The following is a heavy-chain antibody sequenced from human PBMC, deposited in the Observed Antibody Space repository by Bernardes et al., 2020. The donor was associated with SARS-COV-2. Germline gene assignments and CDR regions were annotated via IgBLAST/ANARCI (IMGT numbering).Heavy chain of an antibody. D-gene: IGHD3-10*01. CDR3: AGGQAYYYASGGYYGPHWFDP. J-gene: IGHJ5*02. V-gene: IGHV4-59*01. CDR1: GGSISSYY. CDR2: IYYSGST. Sequence: SETLSLTRTVSGGSISSYYWSWIRQPPGPGLEWIGYIYYSGSTNYNPSLKSRVTISVDTSKNQFSLKLSSVTAADTAVYYCAGGQAYYYASGGYYGPHWFDPWGQGTLVTVSS.